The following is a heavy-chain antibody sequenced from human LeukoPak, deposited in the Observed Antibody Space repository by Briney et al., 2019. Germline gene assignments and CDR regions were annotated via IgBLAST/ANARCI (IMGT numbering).Heavy chain of an antibody. CDR3: ARVNSGTSHMDV. CDR1: GGTFSSYA. D-gene: IGHD6-13*01. CDR2: IIPIFGTA. J-gene: IGHJ6*03. V-gene: IGHV1-69*06. Sequence: SVKVSCKASGGTFSSYAISWVRQAPGQGLEWMGGIIPIFGTANYAQKFQGRVTITADKSTNTAYMELSSLRSEDTAVYYCARVNSGTSHMDVWGKGTTVTVSS.